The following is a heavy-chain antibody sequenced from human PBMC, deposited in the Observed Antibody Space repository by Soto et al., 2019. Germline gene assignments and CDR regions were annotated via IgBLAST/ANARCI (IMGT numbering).Heavy chain of an antibody. CDR3: ARRYGGNFDY. Sequence: ETLSLTCTVSGGSISSYYWSWIRQPPGKGLEWIGYIYYSGSTNYNPSLKSRVTISVDTSKNQFSLKLTSVTAADTAVYYCARRYGGNFDYWGQGALVTVSS. V-gene: IGHV4-59*01. CDR1: GGSISSYY. CDR2: IYYSGST. D-gene: IGHD1-26*01. J-gene: IGHJ4*02.